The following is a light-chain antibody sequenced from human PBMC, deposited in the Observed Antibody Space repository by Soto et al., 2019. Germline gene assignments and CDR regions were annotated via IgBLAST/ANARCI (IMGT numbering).Light chain of an antibody. V-gene: IGLV4-60*02. J-gene: IGLJ3*02. CDR3: ETWDSNNWG. CDR2: LEGRGSY. Sequence: QSVLTQSSSASASLGSSVKLTCTLSSGHSSYIIAWHQQQPGKSPRYLMKLEGRGSYNKGSGVPDRFSGSSSGAERYLTISNLQFEDEADYYCETWDSNNWGFGGGTKLTV. CDR1: SGHSSYI.